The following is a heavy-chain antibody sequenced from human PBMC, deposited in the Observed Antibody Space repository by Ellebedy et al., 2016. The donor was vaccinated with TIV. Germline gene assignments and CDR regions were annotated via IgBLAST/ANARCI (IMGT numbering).Heavy chain of an antibody. J-gene: IGHJ5*02. CDR1: GGSIRGHF. CDR2: LHASGGS. D-gene: IGHD5-12*01. CDR3: AREGIVATMFIDP. V-gene: IGHV4-59*11. Sequence: MPSETLSLTCPISGGSIRGHFSSWTRHPPGKGLEWIGFLHASGGSNYNPSLKRRVAISVDTSKNQFSLRLNSVTAADTAVYYCAREGIVATMFIDPWGPGTLVTVSS.